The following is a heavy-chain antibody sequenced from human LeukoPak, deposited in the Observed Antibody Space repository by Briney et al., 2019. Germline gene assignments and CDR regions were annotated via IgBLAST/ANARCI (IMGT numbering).Heavy chain of an antibody. CDR3: ATANDYSNSDFDY. D-gene: IGHD4-11*01. J-gene: IGHJ4*02. CDR2: FDPEDGET. V-gene: IGHV1-24*01. Sequence: ASVKVSCKVSGYTLTELSMHWVRQAPGKGLEWMGGFDPEDGETIHAQKFQGRVTMTEDTSTDTAYMELSSLRSEDTAVYYCATANDYSNSDFDYWGQGTLVTVSS. CDR1: GYTLTELS.